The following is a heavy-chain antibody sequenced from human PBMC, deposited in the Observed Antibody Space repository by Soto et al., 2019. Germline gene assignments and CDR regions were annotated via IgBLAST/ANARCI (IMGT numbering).Heavy chain of an antibody. D-gene: IGHD3-3*01. J-gene: IGHJ3*02. CDR3: AKEKSYDFWSGDAFDI. CDR2: ISWDGGST. CDR1: GFTFDDYT. V-gene: IGHV3-43*01. Sequence: GGSLRLSCAASGFTFDDYTMHWVRQAPGKGLEWVSLISWDGGSTYYADSVKGRFTISRDNSKNSLYLQMNRLRTEDTALYYCAKEKSYDFWSGDAFDIWGQGTMVTVSS.